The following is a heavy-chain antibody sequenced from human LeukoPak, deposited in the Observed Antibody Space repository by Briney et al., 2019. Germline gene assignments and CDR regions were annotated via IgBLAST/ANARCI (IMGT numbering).Heavy chain of an antibody. CDR3: ARDPQVPNHAFDI. CDR1: GFTFSSYG. V-gene: IGHV3-30*02. CDR2: IRYDGGNT. J-gene: IGHJ3*02. Sequence: GGSLRLSCAASGFTFSSYGMHWVRQAPGKGLEWLTFIRYDGGNTYYADSVKGRFTISRDDSRNTLYLQMNSLRAEDTAVYYCARDPQVPNHAFDIWGQGTMVTVSS.